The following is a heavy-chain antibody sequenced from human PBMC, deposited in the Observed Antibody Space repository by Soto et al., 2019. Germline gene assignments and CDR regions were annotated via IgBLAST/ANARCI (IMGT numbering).Heavy chain of an antibody. J-gene: IGHJ3*02. D-gene: IGHD5-18*01. CDR1: GLTFSSYA. Sequence: EVQLLESGGGLVQPGGSLRLSCVGSGLTFSSYAMGWVRQAPGKGLEWVSDISGNGGSTYYADSVKGRFTISRDNSKNTLFLEMNSPRVEDTAVYYCAKRLFAIVVVGGYDIWGQGTKVTVSS. V-gene: IGHV3-23*01. CDR3: AKRLFAIVVVGGYDI. CDR2: ISGNGGST.